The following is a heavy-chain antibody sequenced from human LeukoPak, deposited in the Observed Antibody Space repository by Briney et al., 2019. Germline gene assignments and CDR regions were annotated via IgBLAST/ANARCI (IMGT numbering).Heavy chain of an antibody. V-gene: IGHV3-9*03. CDR3: AKDTLGVFDY. J-gene: IGHJ4*02. D-gene: IGHD3-3*02. CDR1: GFTFDDYA. Sequence: GRSLRLSCAASGFTFDDYAMHWVRQAPGKGREWVSGISWNSGSIGYADSVKGRFTISRDNAKNSLYLQMNSLRAEDMALYYCAKDTLGVFDYWGQGTLVTVSS. CDR2: ISWNSGSI.